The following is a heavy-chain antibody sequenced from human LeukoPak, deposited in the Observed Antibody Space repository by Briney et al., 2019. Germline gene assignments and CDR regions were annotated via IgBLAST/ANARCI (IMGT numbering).Heavy chain of an antibody. CDR3: AREIGSMVRGVPYYYYGMDV. D-gene: IGHD3-10*01. Sequence: GGSLRLSCAASGFTFSSYWMTWVRQAPGKGLEWVANIKQDGSEKYYVDSVKGRFTISRDNAKNSLYLQMNSLRAEDTAVYYCAREIGSMVRGVPYYYYGMDVWGQGTTVTVSS. J-gene: IGHJ6*02. V-gene: IGHV3-7*01. CDR1: GFTFSSYW. CDR2: IKQDGSEK.